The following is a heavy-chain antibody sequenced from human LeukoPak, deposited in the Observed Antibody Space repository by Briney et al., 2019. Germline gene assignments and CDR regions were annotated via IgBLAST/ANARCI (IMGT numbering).Heavy chain of an antibody. J-gene: IGHJ4*02. Sequence: PGGSLRLSCAASGFTFDDYAMHWVRQAPGKGLEWVSGISWNSGSIGYADSVKGRFTISRDNAKNSLYLQMNSLRAEDTALYYCAKAYHYGDTYYFDYWGQGTLVTVSS. V-gene: IGHV3-9*01. D-gene: IGHD4-17*01. CDR3: AKAYHYGDTYYFDY. CDR2: ISWNSGSI. CDR1: GFTFDDYA.